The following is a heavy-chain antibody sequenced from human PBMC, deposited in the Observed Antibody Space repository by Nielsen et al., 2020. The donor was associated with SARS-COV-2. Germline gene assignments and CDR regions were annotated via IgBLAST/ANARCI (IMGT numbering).Heavy chain of an antibody. CDR3: AREFGAGAFGF. J-gene: IGHJ4*02. Sequence: GESLKISCAASGFTFSNYNMNWVRQAPGKGLEWVASISGGGITIFYADSVKGRFTISRDNAKNSLFLQMNSLRAEDTATYYCAREFGAGAFGFWGQGTQVTVSS. CDR1: GFTFSNYN. D-gene: IGHD3-16*01. V-gene: IGHV3-48*04. CDR2: ISGGGITI.